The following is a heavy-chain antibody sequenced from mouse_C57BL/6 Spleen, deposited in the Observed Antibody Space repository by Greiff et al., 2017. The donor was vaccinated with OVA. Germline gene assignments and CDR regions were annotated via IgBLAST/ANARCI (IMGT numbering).Heavy chain of an antibody. CDR2: INPNNGGT. Sequence: VQLQQSGPELVKPGASVKISCKASGYTFTDYYMNWVKQSHGKSLEWIGDINPNNGGTSYNQKFKGKATLTVDKSSSTAYMELRSLTSEDSAVYYCARSDYSNFDYWGQGTTLTVSS. CDR3: ARSDYSNFDY. D-gene: IGHD2-5*01. V-gene: IGHV1-26*01. J-gene: IGHJ2*01. CDR1: GYTFTDYY.